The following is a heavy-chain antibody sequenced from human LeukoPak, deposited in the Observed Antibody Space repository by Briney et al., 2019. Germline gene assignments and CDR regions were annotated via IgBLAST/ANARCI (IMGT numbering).Heavy chain of an antibody. V-gene: IGHV1-69*01. CDR3: ARGGANRFDY. D-gene: IGHD3-16*01. J-gene: IGHJ4*02. Sequence: GSSVKVSCKASGGTFRSYAISWMRQAPGQGLEWMGGITPMLGPANYAQKFQGRVTITADESTSTAYMELSSLRSDDTAVYYCARGGANRFDYWGLGTLVTISS. CDR1: GGTFRSYA. CDR2: ITPMLGPA.